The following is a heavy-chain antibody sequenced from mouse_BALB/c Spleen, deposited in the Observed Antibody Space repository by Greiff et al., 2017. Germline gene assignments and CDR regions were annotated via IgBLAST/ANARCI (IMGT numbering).Heavy chain of an antibody. V-gene: IGHV5-6-3*01. Sequence: EVKVVESGGGLVQPGGSLKLSCAASGFTFSSYGMSWVRQTPDKRLELVATINSNGGSTYYPDSVKGRFTISRDNAKNTLYLQMSSLKSEDTAMYYCAREDYDSWFAYWGQGTLVTVSA. CDR2: INSNGGST. CDR1: GFTFSSYG. CDR3: AREDYDSWFAY. J-gene: IGHJ3*01. D-gene: IGHD2-4*01.